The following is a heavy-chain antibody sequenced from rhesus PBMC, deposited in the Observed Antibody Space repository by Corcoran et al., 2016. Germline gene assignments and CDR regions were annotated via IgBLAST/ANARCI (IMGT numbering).Heavy chain of an antibody. D-gene: IGHD4-17*01. J-gene: IGHJ2*01. CDR3: ARTSVTPYWYFDL. CDR2: VSINNERT. V-gene: IGHV4S12*01. Sequence: QVQLQESGPGVVKPSETLSLTCAVSGRSISSGYYYCSWIRQPPGTGLEGIGGVSINNERTNYHPSLKSRVTISQDTARNQFSLKLSSVTAADTAVYYCARTSVTPYWYFDLWGPGTPITISS. CDR1: GRSISSGYYY.